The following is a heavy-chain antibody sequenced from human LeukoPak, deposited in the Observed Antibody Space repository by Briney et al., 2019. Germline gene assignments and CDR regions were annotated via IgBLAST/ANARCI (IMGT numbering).Heavy chain of an antibody. CDR3: AKQWELSLY. Sequence: GGSLRLSCAASRFTVSSNYMSWVRQAPGKGLEWVSVIYSGGSTYYADSVEGRFTISRDNSKNTLYLQMNSLRAEDTAVYYCAKQWELSLYWGQGTLVTVSS. CDR1: RFTVSSNY. V-gene: IGHV3-66*02. J-gene: IGHJ4*02. CDR2: IYSGGST. D-gene: IGHD1-26*01.